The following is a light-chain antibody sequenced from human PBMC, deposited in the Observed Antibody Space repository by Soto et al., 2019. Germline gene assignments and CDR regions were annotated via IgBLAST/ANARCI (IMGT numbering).Light chain of an antibody. CDR3: QQYYSFPRT. CDR2: DAS. CDR1: QSVSSY. J-gene: IGKJ1*01. V-gene: IGKV3-11*01. Sequence: EIVLTQSPATLSLSPGERATLSCRASQSVSSYLAWYQQKPGQAPRLLIYDASNRATGIPARFSGSGSGTDFTLTISSLEPEDFATYYCQQYYSFPRTFCPGTKVEIK.